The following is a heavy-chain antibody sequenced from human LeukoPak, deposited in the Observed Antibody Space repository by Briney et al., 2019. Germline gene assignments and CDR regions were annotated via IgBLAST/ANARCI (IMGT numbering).Heavy chain of an antibody. D-gene: IGHD6-13*01. J-gene: IGHJ4*02. CDR1: GGSISSSSYY. V-gene: IGHV4-39*01. Sequence: PSETLSLTCTVSGGSISSSSYYWGWIRQPPGKGLEWIGSIYYSGSTYYNPSLKSRVTISVDTSKNQFSLKLSSVTAADTAVYYCARQHWDSSSWYSLRKYYLDYWGQGTLVTVSS. CDR2: IYYSGST. CDR3: ARQHWDSSSWYSLRKYYLDY.